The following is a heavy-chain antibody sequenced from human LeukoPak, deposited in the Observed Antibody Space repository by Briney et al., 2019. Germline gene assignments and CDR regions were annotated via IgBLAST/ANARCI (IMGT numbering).Heavy chain of an antibody. CDR3: AKVMTRTIVRGVPPSDY. J-gene: IGHJ4*02. CDR2: ISGSGGST. V-gene: IGHV3-23*01. Sequence: PGGSLRLSCAASGFTFSSYAMSWVRQAPGKGLEWVSAISGSGGSTYYADSVKDRFTISRDNSKNTLYPQMNSLRAEDTAVYYCAKVMTRTIVRGVPPSDYWGQGTLVTVSS. D-gene: IGHD3-10*01. CDR1: GFTFSSYA.